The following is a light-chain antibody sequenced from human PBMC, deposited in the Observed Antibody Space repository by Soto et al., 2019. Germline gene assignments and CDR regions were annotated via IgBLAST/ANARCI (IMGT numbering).Light chain of an antibody. CDR3: QQRSNWPRRLT. Sequence: EIVLTQSPATLSLSPGERATLSCRASQSVSSYLAWYQQKPGQAPRLLIYDASNRATGIPARFSGSGSGTEFTLTISSLEPEDFAVYYCQQRSNWPRRLTFGGGTKVEIK. V-gene: IGKV3-11*01. J-gene: IGKJ4*01. CDR1: QSVSSY. CDR2: DAS.